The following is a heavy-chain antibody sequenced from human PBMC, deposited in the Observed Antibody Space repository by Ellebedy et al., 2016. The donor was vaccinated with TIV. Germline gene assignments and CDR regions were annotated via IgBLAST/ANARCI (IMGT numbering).Heavy chain of an antibody. D-gene: IGHD2-2*01. J-gene: IGHJ5*02. CDR2: VYYSGST. Sequence: SETLSLTCTVSGGSITSYYWSWIRQPPGKGLEWIGYVYYSGSTNYNPSLKSRVTISVETSKNQFSLKLTSVTASDTAVYYCVREDCSRTNCYWGHNWFDPWGQGTLVTVSS. V-gene: IGHV4-59*01. CDR1: GGSITSYY. CDR3: VREDCSRTNCYWGHNWFDP.